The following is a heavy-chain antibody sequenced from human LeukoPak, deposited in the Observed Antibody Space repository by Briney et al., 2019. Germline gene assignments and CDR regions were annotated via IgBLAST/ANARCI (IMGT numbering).Heavy chain of an antibody. CDR1: GYTFTEYY. CDR2: INPHSGGT. V-gene: IGHV1-2*02. Sequence: AASVKVSCKASGYTFTEYYMHWVRQAPGQGLEWMGWINPHSGGTNYAQKLQGRVTMTTDTSTSTAYMELRSLRSDDTAVYYCARDRGEYIVVVTAIDAFDIWGQGTMVTVSS. J-gene: IGHJ3*02. CDR3: ARDRGEYIVVVTAIDAFDI. D-gene: IGHD2-21*02.